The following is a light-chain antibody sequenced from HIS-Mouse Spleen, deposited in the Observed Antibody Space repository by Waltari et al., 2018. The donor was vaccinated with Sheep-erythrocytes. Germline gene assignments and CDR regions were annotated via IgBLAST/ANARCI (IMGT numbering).Light chain of an antibody. CDR3: SSYTSSSTLVV. CDR1: TSAVAGLNS. Sequence: QSALTQPASVSGPPGPSSTLSVTGTTSAVAGLNSDSWYQQHPGKAPKLMIYDVSNRPSVVSNRFSGSNSGNTASLTISGLQAEDEADYYCSSYTSSSTLVVFGGGTKLTVL. CDR2: DVS. V-gene: IGLV2-14*03. J-gene: IGLJ2*01.